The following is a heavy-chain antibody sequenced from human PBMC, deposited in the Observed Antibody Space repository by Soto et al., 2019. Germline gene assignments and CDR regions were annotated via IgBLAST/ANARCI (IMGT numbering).Heavy chain of an antibody. J-gene: IGHJ4*02. D-gene: IGHD3-10*01. V-gene: IGHV4-59*01. CDR2: IYYLGST. CDR3: ARDGYDGSGSPYPAY. Sequence: ETLSLTCSVSGGSMSEYFWSWIRQSPGKGLEWIGYIYYLGSTDYNPSLKSRVTISVDTSKRQFSLRLTSVTAADTAVYYCARDGYDGSGSPYPAYWGPGTQVTVSS. CDR1: GGSMSEYF.